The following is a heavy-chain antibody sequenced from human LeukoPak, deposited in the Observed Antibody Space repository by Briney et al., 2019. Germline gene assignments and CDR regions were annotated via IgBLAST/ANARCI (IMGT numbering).Heavy chain of an antibody. CDR2: IYYSGST. V-gene: IGHV4-59*01. D-gene: IGHD4-17*01. CDR3: ARVSDYGDYLGP. CDR1: GGSISSYY. Sequence: SETLSLTCTVSGGSISSYYWSWIRQPPGKGLEWIGYIYYSGSTNYNPSLKSRVTISVDASKNQFSLKLSSVTAADTAVYYCARVSDYGDYLGPWGQGTLVTVSS. J-gene: IGHJ5*02.